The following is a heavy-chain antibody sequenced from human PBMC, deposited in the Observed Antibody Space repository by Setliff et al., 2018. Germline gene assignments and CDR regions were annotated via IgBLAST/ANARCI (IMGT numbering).Heavy chain of an antibody. CDR2: IYYSGSA. J-gene: IGHJ4*02. V-gene: IGHV4-59*08. CDR3: ARQPEGGYYDSSGYYGMAPYYFDY. Sequence: SSETLSLTCTVSGGSISSYYWSWIRQPPGKGLEWIGYIYYSGSAYYNPSLKSRLTISVDTSKNQFSLKLSSVTAADTAVYYCARQPEGGYYDSSGYYGMAPYYFDYWGQGTLVTVSS. CDR1: GGSISSYY. D-gene: IGHD3-22*01.